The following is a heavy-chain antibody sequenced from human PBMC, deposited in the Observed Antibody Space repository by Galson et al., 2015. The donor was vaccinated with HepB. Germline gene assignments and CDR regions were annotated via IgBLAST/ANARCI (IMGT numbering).Heavy chain of an antibody. V-gene: IGHV1-18*01. CDR3: AREKYSSSWTDYFDY. CDR1: GYTFTSYG. J-gene: IGHJ4*02. CDR2: ISAYNGNT. D-gene: IGHD6-13*01. Sequence: SVKVSCKASGYTFTSYGISWVRQAPGQGLEWMGWISAYNGNTNYAQKLQGRVTMTTDTSTSTAYMELRSLRSDDTAVYYCAREKYSSSWTDYFDYWGQGTLVTVSS.